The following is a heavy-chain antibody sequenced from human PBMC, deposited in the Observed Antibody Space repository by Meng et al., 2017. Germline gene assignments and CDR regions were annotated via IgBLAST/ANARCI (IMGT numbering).Heavy chain of an antibody. J-gene: IGHJ4*02. D-gene: IGHD3-22*01. CDR2: IIPIFGTA. V-gene: IGHV1-69*06. Sequence: SVKVSCKASGGTFSSYAISWVRQAPGQGLEWMGGIIPIFGTANYAQKFQGRVTITADKSTSTAYMELSSLRSEDTAVYYCARGVYYYESSGYYSRVFDYWGQGTRVTCYS. CDR3: ARGVYYYESSGYYSRVFDY. CDR1: GGTFSSYA.